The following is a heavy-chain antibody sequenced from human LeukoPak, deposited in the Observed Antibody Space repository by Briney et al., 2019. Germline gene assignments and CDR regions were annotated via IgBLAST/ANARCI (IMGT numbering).Heavy chain of an antibody. CDR1: GGSVNSGSYY. D-gene: IGHD6-13*01. Sequence: SETLSLTCTVSGGSVNSGSYYWSWIRQPPGKGLEWIGYIYYTGTTNCNPSLKSRVTISVDTSKNQFSLKLSSVTAADTAVYYCARVRTGYSSSWSPNHWYFDLWGRGTLVTVSS. V-gene: IGHV4-61*01. CDR3: ARVRTGYSSSWSPNHWYFDL. CDR2: IYYTGTT. J-gene: IGHJ2*01.